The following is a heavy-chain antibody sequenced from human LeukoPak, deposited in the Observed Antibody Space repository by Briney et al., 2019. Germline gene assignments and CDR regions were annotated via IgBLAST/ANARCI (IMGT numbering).Heavy chain of an antibody. D-gene: IGHD3-9*01. CDR3: AKDGIRYFDWFTTGDC. CDR1: GFTFSSYA. V-gene: IGHV3-23*01. CDR2: ISGSGGST. Sequence: GGSLRLSCVASGFTFSSYAMRWVRQAPGGGREWVSAISGSGGSTYYAGSVKGRFTISRDNSKNTLYLQMNSLRAEDTAVYYRAKDGIRYFDWFTTGDCWGQGTLVTVSS. J-gene: IGHJ4*02.